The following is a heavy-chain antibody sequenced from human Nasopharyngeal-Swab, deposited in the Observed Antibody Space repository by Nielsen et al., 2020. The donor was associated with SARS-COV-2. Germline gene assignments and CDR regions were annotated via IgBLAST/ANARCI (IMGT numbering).Heavy chain of an antibody. CDR1: GGSISSYY. CDR3: ARAGDAYDFWSGYPDYYGMDV. CDR2: IYYSGST. Sequence: SETLSLTCTVSGGSISSYYWSWIRQPPGKGLEWIGYIYYSGSTNYNPSLKSRVTIPVDTSKNQFSLKLSSVTAADTAVYYCARAGDAYDFWSGYPDYYGMDVWGQGTTVTVSS. J-gene: IGHJ6*02. V-gene: IGHV4-59*01. D-gene: IGHD3-3*01.